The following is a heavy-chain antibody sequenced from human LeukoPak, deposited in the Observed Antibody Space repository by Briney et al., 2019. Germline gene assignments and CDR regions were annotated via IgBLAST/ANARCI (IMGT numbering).Heavy chain of an antibody. CDR2: INPNSGGT. Sequence: ASVKVSCKASAYTFTDYYIYWVRQAPGQGLEWMGWINPNSGGTNYAQKFQGRVTMTRDTSISTAYMELSSLRSDDTAVYYCARGRGGSYFDDWGQGTLVTVSS. D-gene: IGHD1-26*01. V-gene: IGHV1-2*02. CDR3: ARGRGGSYFDD. CDR1: AYTFTDYY. J-gene: IGHJ4*02.